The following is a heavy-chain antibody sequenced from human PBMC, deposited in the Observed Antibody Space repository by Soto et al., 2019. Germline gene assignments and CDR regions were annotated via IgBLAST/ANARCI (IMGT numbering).Heavy chain of an antibody. CDR1: GFTFSSYA. V-gene: IGHV3-23*01. CDR2: ISGSGGST. Sequence: GSLRLSCAASGFTFSSYAMSWVRQAPGKGLEWVSAISGSGGSTYYADSVKGRFTISRDNSKNTLYLQMNSLRAEDTAVYYCAKSEQLVLYYYGMDVWGQGTTVTVSS. CDR3: AKSEQLVLYYYGMDV. J-gene: IGHJ6*02. D-gene: IGHD6-6*01.